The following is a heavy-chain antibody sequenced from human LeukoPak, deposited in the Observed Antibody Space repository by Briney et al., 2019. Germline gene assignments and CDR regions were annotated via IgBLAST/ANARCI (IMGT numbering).Heavy chain of an antibody. CDR3: ARGRRSSSLERRVSNWFDP. V-gene: IGHV6-1*01. CDR2: TYYRSKWYN. J-gene: IGHJ5*02. D-gene: IGHD1-1*01. CDR1: GDSVSSNSAA. Sequence: SQTLSLTCAISGDSVSSNSAAWNWIRQSPSRGLEWLGRTYYRSKWYNDYAVSVKSRITINPDTSKNQFSLQLNSVTPEDTAVYYCARGRRSSSLERRVSNWFDPWGQGTLVTVSS.